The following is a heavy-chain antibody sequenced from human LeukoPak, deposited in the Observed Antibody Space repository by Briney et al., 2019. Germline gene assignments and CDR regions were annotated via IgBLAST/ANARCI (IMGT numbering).Heavy chain of an antibody. Sequence: GGSLRLSCAASGFTFSSYAMSWVRQAPGKGLEWVSAISGSGGSTYYAGSVKGRFTISRDNSKNTLYLQMNSLRAEDTAVYYCAKEAKGARIVVVPAATPNWFDPWGQGTLVTVSS. D-gene: IGHD2-2*01. CDR1: GFTFSSYA. CDR3: AKEAKGARIVVVPAATPNWFDP. J-gene: IGHJ5*02. CDR2: ISGSGGST. V-gene: IGHV3-23*01.